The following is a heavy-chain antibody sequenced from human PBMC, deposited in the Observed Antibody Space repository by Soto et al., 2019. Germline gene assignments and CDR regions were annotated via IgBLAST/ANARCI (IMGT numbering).Heavy chain of an antibody. J-gene: IGHJ4*02. V-gene: IGHV3-21*01. D-gene: IGHD2-15*01. CDR1: GFTFSSYS. CDR3: ARESVTYCSGGSCNFDY. Sequence: EVQLVESGGGLVKPGGSLRLSCAASGFTFSSYSMNWVRQAPGKGLEWVSSISSSSSYIYYADSVKGRFTISRDNAKNSLYLQMNSLRAEDTAVYYCARESVTYCSGGSCNFDYWGQGTLVTVSS. CDR2: ISSSSSYI.